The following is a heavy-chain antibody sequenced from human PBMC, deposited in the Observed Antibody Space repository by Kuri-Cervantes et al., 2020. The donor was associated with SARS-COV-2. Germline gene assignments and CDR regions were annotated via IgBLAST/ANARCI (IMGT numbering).Heavy chain of an antibody. D-gene: IGHD2-21*01. CDR1: ETTFPNYD. J-gene: IGHJ4*02. V-gene: IGHV1-8*01. CDR3: YCAPKEGFDS. Sequence: ASVKVSCKAPETTFPNYDINWVRQATGQGLEWMGMVKTNSGDTLYAQFFQGRVTMTRDTSTSTVYMELSSLTSEDTAIYYSYCAPKEGFDSWGQGTLVTVSS. CDR2: VKTNSGDT.